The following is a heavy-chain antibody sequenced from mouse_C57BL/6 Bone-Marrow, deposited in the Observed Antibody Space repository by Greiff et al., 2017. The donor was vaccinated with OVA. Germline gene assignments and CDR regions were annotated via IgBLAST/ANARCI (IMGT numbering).Heavy chain of an antibody. D-gene: IGHD1-1*01. CDR3: ARWDYCGGSYSY. Sequence: QVQLQQSGAELARPGASVKLSCKASGYTFSSYGISWVKQRTGQGLEWIGEIYPRSGNTYYNEKFKGKATLTADKSSSTAYMELRSLTSEDSAVYVCARWDYCGGSYSYWGQGTTLTVSS. CDR2: IYPRSGNT. CDR1: GYTFSSYG. V-gene: IGHV1-81*01. J-gene: IGHJ2*01.